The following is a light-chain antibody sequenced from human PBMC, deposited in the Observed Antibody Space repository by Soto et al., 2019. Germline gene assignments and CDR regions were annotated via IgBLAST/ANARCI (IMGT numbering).Light chain of an antibody. J-gene: IGKJ1*01. Sequence: EIGLTQSPGSLYLAPGERATLSCRASQSVSSTFFAWYQQRPGQAPRLLMYGASSRATGIPARCTGSGFGTDFTLTISRLEPEDFAVSYCQQFDRTVTLGQGTQVEIK. CDR1: QSVSSTF. CDR2: GAS. V-gene: IGKV3-20*01. CDR3: QQFDRTVT.